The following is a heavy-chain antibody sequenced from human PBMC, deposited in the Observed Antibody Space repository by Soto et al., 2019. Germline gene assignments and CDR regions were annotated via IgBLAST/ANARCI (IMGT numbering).Heavy chain of an antibody. Sequence: LSLTCTISGGSISSGGSYWSWIRQPPGKGLEWIGYIYYSGSTYYNPSLKSRVTISVDTSKNQFSLKLTSVTAADTAVYYCARGEGGSGYNWFDPWGQGTLVTVSS. V-gene: IGHV4-30-4*01. CDR3: ARGEGGSGYNWFDP. CDR2: IYYSGST. D-gene: IGHD3-3*01. J-gene: IGHJ5*02. CDR1: GGSISSGGSY.